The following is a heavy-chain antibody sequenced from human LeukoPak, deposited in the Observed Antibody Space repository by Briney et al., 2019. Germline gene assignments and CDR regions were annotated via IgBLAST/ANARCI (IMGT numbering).Heavy chain of an antibody. Sequence: GGSLRLSCAASGFTFSDYYMSWIRQAPGKGLEWVSYISSSGSTIYYADSVKGRFTISRDNAKNSLYLQMNSLRAEDTAVYYCASAYYGSGSYHFSFDYWGQGTLVTVSS. J-gene: IGHJ4*02. CDR3: ASAYYGSGSYHFSFDY. CDR2: ISSSGSTI. D-gene: IGHD3-10*01. V-gene: IGHV3-11*01. CDR1: GFTFSDYY.